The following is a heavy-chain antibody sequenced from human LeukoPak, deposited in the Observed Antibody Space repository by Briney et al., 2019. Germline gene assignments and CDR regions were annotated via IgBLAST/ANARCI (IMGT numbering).Heavy chain of an antibody. J-gene: IGHJ6*03. CDR3: AKGGDYYVWGSLPSYYYMDV. Sequence: GRSLRLSCAASGFTFSSYAMHWVRQAPGKGREWVAVISYDGSNKYYADSVKGRFTISRDNSKNTLYLQMNSLRAEDTAVYYCAKGGDYYVWGSLPSYYYMDVWGKGTTVTVSS. CDR2: ISYDGSNK. V-gene: IGHV3-30*04. CDR1: GFTFSSYA. D-gene: IGHD3-16*01.